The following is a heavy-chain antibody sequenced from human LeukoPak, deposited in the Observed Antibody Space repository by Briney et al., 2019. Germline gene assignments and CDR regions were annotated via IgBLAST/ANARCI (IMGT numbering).Heavy chain of an antibody. CDR3: AKDQVISGSEASDI. V-gene: IGHV3-23*01. D-gene: IGHD2-21*01. CDR2: ISGSGVGT. CDR1: GFTFSSYT. J-gene: IGHJ3*02. Sequence: PGRSLRLSCAAFGFTFSSYTMNWVRQAPGKGLEWVSAISGSGVGTYYADSVKGRFTISRDNSWNTLYLQMSSLRAEDTAVYYCAKDQVISGSEASDIWGQGTMVTVSS.